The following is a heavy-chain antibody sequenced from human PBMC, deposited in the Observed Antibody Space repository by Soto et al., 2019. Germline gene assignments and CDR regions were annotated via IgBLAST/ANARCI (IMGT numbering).Heavy chain of an antibody. D-gene: IGHD6-19*01. Sequence: LSLTCAVSGYSISSGYYWGWIRQPPGKGLEWIGSIYHSGSTYYNPSLKSRVTISVDTSKNQFSLKLSSVTAADTAVYYCARMSTSAIAVAGPFDYWGQGTLVTVSS. CDR3: ARMSTSAIAVAGPFDY. J-gene: IGHJ4*02. CDR1: GYSISSGYY. V-gene: IGHV4-38-2*01. CDR2: IYHSGST.